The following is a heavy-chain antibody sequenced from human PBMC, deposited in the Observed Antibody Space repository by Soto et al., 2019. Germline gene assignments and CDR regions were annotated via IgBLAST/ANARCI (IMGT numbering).Heavy chain of an antibody. D-gene: IGHD3-3*01. V-gene: IGHV1-18*01. J-gene: IGHJ5*02. CDR3: ARDITIFGVVPRNWFDP. CDR1: GYTFTSYG. CDR2: ISAYNGNT. Sequence: ASVKVSCKASGYTFTSYGISWVRQAPGQGLEWMGWISAYNGNTNYAQKLQGRVTMTTDTSTSTAYMELRSLRSDDTAVYYCARDITIFGVVPRNWFDPWGQGTLVTVSS.